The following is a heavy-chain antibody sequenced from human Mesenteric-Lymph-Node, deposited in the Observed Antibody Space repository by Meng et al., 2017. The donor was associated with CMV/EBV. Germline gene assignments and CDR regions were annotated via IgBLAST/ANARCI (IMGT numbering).Heavy chain of an antibody. CDR1: GGSMRYYY. Sequence: GSLRLSCNVSGGSMRYYYWTWLRQPPGKGLEWIGYMYFTGSTNYNPSLKSRVTILLDTSNKLPSLRLASVTAADTAMYYCARGGGGLNWFDPWGQGTLVTVSS. CDR2: MYFTGST. J-gene: IGHJ5*02. V-gene: IGHV4-59*01. D-gene: IGHD2-15*01. CDR3: ARGGGGLNWFDP.